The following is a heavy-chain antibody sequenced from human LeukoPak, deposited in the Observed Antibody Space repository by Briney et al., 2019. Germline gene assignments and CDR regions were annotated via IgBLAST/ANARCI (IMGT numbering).Heavy chain of an antibody. CDR3: ARGDDFWSGYEFRWFDP. J-gene: IGHJ5*02. CDR1: GFTFSSYA. CDR2: ISGSGGST. D-gene: IGHD3-3*01. Sequence: GGSLRLSCAASGFTFSSYAMSWVRQAPGKGLEWVSAISGSGGSTYYADSVKGRFTISRDNAKNSLYLQMNSLRAEDTAVYYCARGDDFWSGYEFRWFDPWGQGTLATVSS. V-gene: IGHV3-23*01.